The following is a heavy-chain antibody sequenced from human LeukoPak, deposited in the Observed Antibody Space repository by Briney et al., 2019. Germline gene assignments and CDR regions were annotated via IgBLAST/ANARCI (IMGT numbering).Heavy chain of an antibody. CDR1: GFSFSAAW. Sequence: PGGSLRLSCEASGFSFSAAWMTWVRQAPGKGLEWVATIKNDGSDKYYVDSLKGRFPLSRDNAKNAVYLQMNSPRVEDRAVYYCVNLGYSDGGQGTLVTVSS. D-gene: IGHD5-12*01. V-gene: IGHV3-7*01. J-gene: IGHJ4*02. CDR2: IKNDGSDK. CDR3: VNLGYSD.